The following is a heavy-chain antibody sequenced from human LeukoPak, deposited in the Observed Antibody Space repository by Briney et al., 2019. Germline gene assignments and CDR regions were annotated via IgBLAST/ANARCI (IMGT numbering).Heavy chain of an antibody. CDR1: GGSIKTYY. CDR3: AAGSRPYYFYYMAV. J-gene: IGHJ6*03. V-gene: IGHV4-59*08. CDR2: MSYSGIS. Sequence: SETLSLTCTVSGGSIKTYYWSWSWQSPGKGLEWIGSMSYSGISNYIPSLKSRVSMTIDISKNQFSLKLTSVTAADTALYFCAAGSRPYYFYYMAVWGTGTTVTVSS.